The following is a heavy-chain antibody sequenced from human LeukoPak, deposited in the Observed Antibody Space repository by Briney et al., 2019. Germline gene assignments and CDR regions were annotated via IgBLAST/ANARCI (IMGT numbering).Heavy chain of an antibody. V-gene: IGHV1-3*01. Sequence: ASVKVSCKASGYTFTSYALHWVRQAPGQRLEWMGWINAGNGNTKYSQEFQGRVTITRDTSASTAYMELSSLRSEDSAVYYCARDRVVITYYYYYGMDVWGQGTTVTVSS. CDR3: ARDRVVITYYYYYGMDV. D-gene: IGHD3-22*01. CDR1: GYTFTSYA. CDR2: INAGNGNT. J-gene: IGHJ6*02.